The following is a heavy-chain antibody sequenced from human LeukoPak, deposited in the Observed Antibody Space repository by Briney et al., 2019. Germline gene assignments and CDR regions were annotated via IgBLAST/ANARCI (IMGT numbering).Heavy chain of an antibody. CDR1: GFTFSSYA. Sequence: GGSLRLSCAASGFTFSSYAMSWVRQAPGKGLEWVSAISGSGGSTYYADSVKGRFTISRDNSKNTLYLQMNSLRAEDTAVYYCANLGYYDILTGYPYWGQGTLATVSS. CDR3: ANLGYYDILTGYPY. CDR2: ISGSGGST. D-gene: IGHD3-9*01. J-gene: IGHJ4*02. V-gene: IGHV3-23*01.